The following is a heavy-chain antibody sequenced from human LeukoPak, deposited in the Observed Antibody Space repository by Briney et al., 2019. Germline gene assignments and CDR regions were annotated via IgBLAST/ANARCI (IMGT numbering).Heavy chain of an antibody. CDR3: AKNYDSSGYYLGWFDP. Sequence: GGSLRLSCAASGFTFSSYGMHWVRQAPGKGPEWVAVISYDGSNKYYADSVKGRFTISRDNSKNTLYLQMNSLRAEDTAVYYCAKNYDSSGYYLGWFDPWGQGTLVTVSS. CDR1: GFTFSSYG. CDR2: ISYDGSNK. J-gene: IGHJ5*02. D-gene: IGHD3-22*01. V-gene: IGHV3-30*18.